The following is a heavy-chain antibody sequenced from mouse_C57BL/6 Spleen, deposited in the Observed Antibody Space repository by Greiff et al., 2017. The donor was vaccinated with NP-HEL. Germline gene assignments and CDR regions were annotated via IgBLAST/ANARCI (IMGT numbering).Heavy chain of an antibody. J-gene: IGHJ3*01. CDR2: IDPSDSYP. CDR3: ARTSTTGGFAY. V-gene: IGHV1-50*01. CDR1: GYTFTSYW. Sequence: QVQLQQPGAELVKPGASVKLSCKASGYTFTSYWMQWVKQRPGQGLEWIGEIDPSDSYPNYNQKFKGKATLTVDTSSSTAYMQLSSLTSEDSAVYYCARTSTTGGFAYWGQGTLVTVSA. D-gene: IGHD1-1*01.